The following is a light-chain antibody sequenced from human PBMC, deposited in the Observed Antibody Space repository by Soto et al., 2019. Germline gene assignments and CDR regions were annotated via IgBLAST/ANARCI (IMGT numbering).Light chain of an antibody. CDR1: SSDVGGYNY. CDR2: EVS. J-gene: IGLJ3*02. Sequence: QSVLPQPDSVSGSPGQSITISCTGTSSDVGGYNYVSWYQQHSGKAPKLMIYEVSNRPSGVSNRFSGSKSGTTASLTIYGLQAEDEADYYCSSFTRINTWVFGGGTKLTVL. CDR3: SSFTRINTWV. V-gene: IGLV2-14*01.